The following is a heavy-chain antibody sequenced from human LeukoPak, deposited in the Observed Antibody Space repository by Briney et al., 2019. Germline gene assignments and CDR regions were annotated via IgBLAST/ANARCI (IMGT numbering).Heavy chain of an antibody. J-gene: IGHJ4*02. CDR1: GFSVGDNY. CDR3: AKDNSRGDIVVVVAAFDY. D-gene: IGHD2-15*01. CDR2: ISYDGSNK. V-gene: IGHV3-30*18. Sequence: GGSLRLSCAASGFSVGDNYMSWVRQAPGKGLEWVAVISYDGSNKYYADSVKGRFTISRDNSKNTLYLQMNSLRAEDTAVYYCAKDNSRGDIVVVVAAFDYWGQGTLVTVSS.